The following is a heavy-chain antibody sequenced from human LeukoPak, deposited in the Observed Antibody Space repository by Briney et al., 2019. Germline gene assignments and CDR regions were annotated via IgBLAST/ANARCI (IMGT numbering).Heavy chain of an antibody. Sequence: PGRSLRLSCAASGFTFDDYAMHWVRQAPGKGLEWVSGISWNSGSIGYADSVKGRFTISRDNAKNSLYLQMNSLRAEDTALYYCAKDSATLSRSRGFFDYWGQGTLVTVSS. J-gene: IGHJ4*02. CDR1: GFTFDDYA. D-gene: IGHD3-16*01. CDR2: ISWNSGSI. V-gene: IGHV3-9*01. CDR3: AKDSATLSRSRGFFDY.